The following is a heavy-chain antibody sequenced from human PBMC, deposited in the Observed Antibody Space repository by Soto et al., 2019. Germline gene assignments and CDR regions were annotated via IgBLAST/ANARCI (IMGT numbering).Heavy chain of an antibody. V-gene: IGHV3-21*01. CDR3: ARDFSTSFYGMDV. CDR1: GFTFSSYS. D-gene: IGHD2-2*01. Sequence: EVQLVESGGGLVKPGGSLRLSCAASGFTFSSYSMNWVRQAPGKGLEWVSSISSSSSYIYYAVSVKGRFTISRDNAKNSLYLQMNSVRAEDTAVYYCARDFSTSFYGMDVWGQGTTVTVSS. J-gene: IGHJ6*02. CDR2: ISSSSSYI.